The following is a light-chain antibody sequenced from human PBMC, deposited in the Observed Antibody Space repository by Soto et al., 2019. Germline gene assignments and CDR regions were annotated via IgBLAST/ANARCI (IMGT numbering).Light chain of an antibody. CDR2: DVT. CDR3: CSYARSTSYV. J-gene: IGLJ1*01. V-gene: IGLV2-14*01. Sequence: QSALTQPASVSGSPGQSITISCTGTSSDVGGYNFVSWYQQYPGKAPKLMIHDVTSRPSGVSNRFSGSKSGTTASLTISGLQAEDEADYYCCSYARSTSYVFGTGTKLTVL. CDR1: SSDVGGYNF.